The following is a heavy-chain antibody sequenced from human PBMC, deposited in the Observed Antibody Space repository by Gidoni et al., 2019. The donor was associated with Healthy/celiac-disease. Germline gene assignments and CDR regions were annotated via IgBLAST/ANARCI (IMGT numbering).Heavy chain of an antibody. D-gene: IGHD2-2*01. V-gene: IGHV1-18*01. J-gene: IGHJ6*02. Sequence: QVQLVQSGAEVKKPGASVKVSCKASGYTFTSYGISWVRQAPGQGLEWMGWISAYNGNTNDAQKLQGRVTMTTDTSTSTAYMELRSLRSDDTAVYYCARDRIHMPQYYYGMDVWGQGTTVTVSS. CDR1: GYTFTSYG. CDR3: ARDRIHMPQYYYGMDV. CDR2: ISAYNGNT.